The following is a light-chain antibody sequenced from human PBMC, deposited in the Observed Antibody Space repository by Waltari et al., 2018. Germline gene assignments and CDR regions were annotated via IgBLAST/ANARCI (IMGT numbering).Light chain of an antibody. J-gene: IGLJ3*02. CDR1: SGSLSTTSY. V-gene: IGLV8-61*01. CDR2: KAN. CDR3: ALYMGSGIWV. Sequence: QTVVTQEPSLSVSPGGTVTLTCALSSGSLSTTSYATWYQQTPGQAPRTLVYKANARSSGVPDRCFGSILGNTAALTITGAQADDESDYYCALYMGSGIWVFGGGTRLTVL.